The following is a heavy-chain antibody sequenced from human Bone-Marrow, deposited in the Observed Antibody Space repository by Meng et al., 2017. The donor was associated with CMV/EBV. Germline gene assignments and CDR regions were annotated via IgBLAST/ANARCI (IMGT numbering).Heavy chain of an antibody. Sequence: GGSLRLSCAASGFTVSSNYMSWVRQAPGKGLEWVSVIYSGGSTYYADSVKGRFTISRDNSKNMLYLQMNSLRAEDTAVYYCAKDLPGVVWFGEWGQGTLVTVSS. CDR3: AKDLPGVVWFGE. D-gene: IGHD3-10*01. CDR1: GFTVSSNY. V-gene: IGHV3-53*01. J-gene: IGHJ4*02. CDR2: IYSGGST.